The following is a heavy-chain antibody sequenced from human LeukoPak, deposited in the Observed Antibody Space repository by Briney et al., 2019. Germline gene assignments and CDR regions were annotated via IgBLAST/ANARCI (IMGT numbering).Heavy chain of an antibody. CDR1: GLTFSSYA. Sequence: GGSLRLSCAASGLTFSSYAMSWVRQAPGKGLEWVSYINHIGSTIYYTDSVEGRFTIFRDDAKNSLYLQMNSLRAEDTAVYYCARDRKYAFDIWGQGAMVTVSS. CDR3: ARDRKYAFDI. J-gene: IGHJ3*02. CDR2: INHIGSTI. V-gene: IGHV3-48*04.